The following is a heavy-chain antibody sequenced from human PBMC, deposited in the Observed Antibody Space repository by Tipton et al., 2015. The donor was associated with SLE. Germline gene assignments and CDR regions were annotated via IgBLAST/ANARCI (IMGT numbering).Heavy chain of an antibody. CDR3: ARQPYYESPFDY. D-gene: IGHD3-22*01. Sequence: TLSLTCTVSGGSISTHYWSWIRQPPGKGLEWIAYFYYSGSTGYNPSLNSRVTISIDTSRNQFSLNLSSVTAADTAVYFCARQPYYESPFDYWGQGTLVAVSS. V-gene: IGHV4-59*11. CDR2: FYYSGST. CDR1: GGSISTHY. J-gene: IGHJ4*02.